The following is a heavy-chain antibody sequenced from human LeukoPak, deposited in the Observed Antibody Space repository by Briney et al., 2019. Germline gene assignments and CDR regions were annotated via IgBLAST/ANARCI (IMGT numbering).Heavy chain of an antibody. CDR3: ARGVAVAGTFDY. V-gene: IGHV4-59*01. CDR2: IYYSGSA. J-gene: IGHJ4*02. D-gene: IGHD6-19*01. CDR1: GGSISSYY. Sequence: SETLSLTCTVSGGSISSYYWSWIRQPPGKGLEWIGYIYYSGSANYNPSLKSRVTISVDTSKNQFSLKLSSVTAADTAVYYCARGVAVAGTFDYWGQGTLVTVSS.